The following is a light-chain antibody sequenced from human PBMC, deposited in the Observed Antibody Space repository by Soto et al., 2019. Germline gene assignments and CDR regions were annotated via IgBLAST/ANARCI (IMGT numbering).Light chain of an antibody. CDR3: NSYAGSTVYV. J-gene: IGLJ1*01. CDR2: EVS. Sequence: QSALTQPPSASGSPGQSVTISCTGTSSDVGGYNYVSWYQQHPGKAPKLMIYEVSKRPSGVPDRFSGSKSGNTASLTVSGLQAEDEADYYCNSYAGSTVYVFGTGTKVTVL. V-gene: IGLV2-8*01. CDR1: SSDVGGYNY.